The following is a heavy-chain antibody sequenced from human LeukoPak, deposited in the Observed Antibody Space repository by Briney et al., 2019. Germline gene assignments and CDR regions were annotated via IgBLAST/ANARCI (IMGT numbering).Heavy chain of an antibody. D-gene: IGHD3-22*01. CDR3: ARSNYDSSGYYLYYFDY. V-gene: IGHV3-20*01. CDR1: GFTFDDYG. J-gene: IGHJ4*02. Sequence: GGSLRLSCAASGFTFDDYGMSWVRQAPGKGLEWVSGINWNGGSTGYADSVKGRFTISRDNAKNSLYLQMNSLRTEDTALYHCARSNYDSSGYYLYYFDYWGQGTLVTVSS. CDR2: INWNGGST.